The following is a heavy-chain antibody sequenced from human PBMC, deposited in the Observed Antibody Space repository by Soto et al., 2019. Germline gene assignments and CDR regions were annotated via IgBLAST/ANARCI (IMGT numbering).Heavy chain of an antibody. CDR3: AKDLGYSYGHYFDY. CDR2: ISGSGGST. D-gene: IGHD5-18*01. Sequence: GGSLRLSCAASGFTFSSYAMSWVRQAPGKGLEWVSAISGSGGSTYYAHSVKGRFTISRDNSKNTLCLQMNSLRAEDTAVYYCAKDLGYSYGHYFDYWGQGTLVTVSS. CDR1: GFTFSSYA. J-gene: IGHJ4*02. V-gene: IGHV3-23*01.